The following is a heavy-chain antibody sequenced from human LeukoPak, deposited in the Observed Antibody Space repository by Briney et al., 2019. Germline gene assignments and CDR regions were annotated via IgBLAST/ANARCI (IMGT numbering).Heavy chain of an antibody. CDR3: ARTYYYDSSVNFDY. J-gene: IGHJ4*02. CDR2: IYYSGST. V-gene: IGHV4-59*08. CDR1: GGSISSYY. Sequence: SETLSLTCTVSGGSISSYYWSWIRQPPGKGLEWIGYIYYSGSTNYNPSLKSRVTISVDTSKNQFSLKLSSVTAADTAVYYCARTYYYDSSVNFDYWGQGTLVTVSP. D-gene: IGHD3-22*01.